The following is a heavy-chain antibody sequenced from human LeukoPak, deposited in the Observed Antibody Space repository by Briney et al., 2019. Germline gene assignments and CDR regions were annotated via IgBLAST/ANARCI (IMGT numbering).Heavy chain of an antibody. D-gene: IGHD2-15*01. V-gene: IGHV3-7*03. CDR2: INRDGSEK. Sequence: GGSLRLSCVVSGFTLSSRWMMWVRQAPGEGLEWMTNINRDGSEKNYVDSVKGRFTITRDNAENSLYLQMNSLKVEDSAIYYCARGGGYYPIDYWGQGTLVTVSS. CDR3: ARGGGYYPIDY. CDR1: GFTLSSRW. J-gene: IGHJ4*02.